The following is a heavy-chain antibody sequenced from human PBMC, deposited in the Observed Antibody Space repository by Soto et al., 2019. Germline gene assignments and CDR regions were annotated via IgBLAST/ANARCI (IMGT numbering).Heavy chain of an antibody. V-gene: IGHV4-59*01. CDR1: GGSISSYY. CDR2: IYYSGST. J-gene: IGHJ2*01. Sequence: SETLSLTCTVSGGSISSYYWSWIRQPPGKGLEWIGYIYYSGSTNYNPSLKSRVTISVDTSKNQFSLKLSSVTAADTAVYYCARSTYYYDSSGYYLWYFDLWGRGNLVTFSS. CDR3: ARSTYYYDSSGYYLWYFDL. D-gene: IGHD3-22*01.